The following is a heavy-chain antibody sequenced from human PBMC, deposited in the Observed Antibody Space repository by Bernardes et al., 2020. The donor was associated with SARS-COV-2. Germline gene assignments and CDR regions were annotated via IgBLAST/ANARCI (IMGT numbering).Heavy chain of an antibody. CDR1: GFTFSSYA. Sequence: GGSLRLSCAASGFTFSSYAMHWVRQAPGKGLEWVAVISYDGSNKYYADSVKGRFTLSRDNSKNTLYLQMNSLRAEDTAVYYCARAYCSSTSCYREYAFDIWGQGTMLTVSS. CDR2: ISYDGSNK. D-gene: IGHD2-2*01. V-gene: IGHV3-30*04. CDR3: ARAYCSSTSCYREYAFDI. J-gene: IGHJ3*02.